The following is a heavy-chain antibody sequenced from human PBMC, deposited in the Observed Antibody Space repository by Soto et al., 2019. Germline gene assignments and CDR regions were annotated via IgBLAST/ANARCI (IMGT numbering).Heavy chain of an antibody. J-gene: IGHJ4*02. V-gene: IGHV4-4*02. D-gene: IGHD5-18*01. CDR3: ASVLGYSYGYSDY. Sequence: ETLSLTCAVSGGSISSSNWWSWVRQPPGKGLEWIGEIYHSGSTNYNPSLKSRVTISVDKSKNQFSLKLSSVTAADTAVYYCASVLGYSYGYSDYWGQGTLVTVSS. CDR1: GGSISSSNW. CDR2: IYHSGST.